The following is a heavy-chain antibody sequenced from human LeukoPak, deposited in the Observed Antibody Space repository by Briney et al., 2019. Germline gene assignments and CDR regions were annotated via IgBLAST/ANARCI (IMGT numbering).Heavy chain of an antibody. CDR1: GFSVSSNY. Sequence: GGSLRLSCAASGFSVSSNYMNWVRQAPGKGLEWVSIIYSGGTTYYADSVKGRFTISRDNSKNTLHLQMNSLRAEDTAVYYCAKDRGYWGQGTLVTVSS. CDR3: AKDRGY. V-gene: IGHV3-53*01. J-gene: IGHJ4*02. CDR2: IYSGGTT.